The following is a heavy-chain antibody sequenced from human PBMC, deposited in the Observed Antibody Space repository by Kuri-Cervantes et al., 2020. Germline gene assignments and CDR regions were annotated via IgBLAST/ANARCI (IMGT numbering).Heavy chain of an antibody. D-gene: IGHD1-26*01. J-gene: IGHJ4*02. Sequence: GESLKISCAASGFTFSSYAMSWVRQAPGKGLEWVSAISGSGGSTYYADSVKGRFTISRDNSKNTLYLQMNGLRAEDTAIYYCAKASIVGATFYFDYWGQGTLVTVSS. CDR3: AKASIVGATFYFDY. CDR1: GFTFSSYA. CDR2: ISGSGGST. V-gene: IGHV3-23*01.